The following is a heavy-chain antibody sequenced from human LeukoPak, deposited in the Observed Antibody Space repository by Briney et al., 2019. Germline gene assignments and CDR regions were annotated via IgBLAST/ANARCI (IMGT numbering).Heavy chain of an antibody. V-gene: IGHV3-21*01. CDR1: GFTFSSYD. CDR2: ISGSRNYI. CDR3: ARASRMGAVFDS. J-gene: IGHJ4*02. Sequence: PGGSLRLSCAASGFTFSSYDMNWVRQAPGKGPEWVSSISGSRNYIYYADSIKGRFTISRDNAKNSLYLQMNSLRAEDTAVYYCARASRMGAVFDSWGQGAQVTVTS. D-gene: IGHD3-16*01.